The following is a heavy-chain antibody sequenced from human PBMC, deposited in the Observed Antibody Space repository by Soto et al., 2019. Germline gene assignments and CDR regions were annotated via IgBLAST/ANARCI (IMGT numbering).Heavy chain of an antibody. CDR3: ARDSRITFDY. CDR1: GGSISSYY. D-gene: IGHD3-10*01. CDR2: SDYSGSS. J-gene: IGHJ4*02. Sequence: PSETLSLTXTVSGGSISSYYWSWIRQPPGKGLEWIGYSDYSGSSNYNPSLKSRVTISVDTSKKQFSLKLSSVTAADTAVYYCARDSRITFDYWDQGALVTVSS. V-gene: IGHV4-59*01.